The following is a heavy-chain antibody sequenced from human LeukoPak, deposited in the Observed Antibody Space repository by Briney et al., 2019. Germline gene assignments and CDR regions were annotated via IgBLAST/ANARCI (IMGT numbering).Heavy chain of an antibody. CDR1: GFTFSSHW. CDR2: MNSDESDT. Sequence: PGGSLRLSCVASGFTFSSHWMHWVRQTPGKGLVWVSRMNSDESDTNYADSVNGRFTISRDNAKNTLYLQMNSLRVEDTAKYYCARGTEVAFDYWGQGTLVTVSS. J-gene: IGHJ4*02. V-gene: IGHV3-74*01. CDR3: ARGTEVAFDY.